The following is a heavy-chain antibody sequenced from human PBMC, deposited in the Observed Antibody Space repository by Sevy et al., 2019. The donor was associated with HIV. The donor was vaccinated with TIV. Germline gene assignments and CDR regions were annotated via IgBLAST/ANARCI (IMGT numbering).Heavy chain of an antibody. CDR3: ARRFNIVGATHFDY. CDR2: ISSSSSTT. Sequence: GGSLRLSCAASGFTFSSYTMNWVRQAPGKGLEWVSYISSSSSTTYYADSVKGRFTISRDNAKNSLYLQMNSLRDEDTAVYFCARRFNIVGATHFDYWGQGTLVTVSS. CDR1: GFTFSSYT. V-gene: IGHV3-48*02. D-gene: IGHD1-26*01. J-gene: IGHJ4*02.